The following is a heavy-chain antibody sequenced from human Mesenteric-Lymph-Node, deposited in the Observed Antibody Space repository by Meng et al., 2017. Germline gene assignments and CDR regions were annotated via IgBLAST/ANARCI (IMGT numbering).Heavy chain of an antibody. V-gene: IGHV3-74*01. J-gene: IGHJ4*02. CDR3: ARGGKAWYYYERRSPFDY. CDR1: GFTFSSYW. D-gene: IGHD3-22*01. CDR2: INSDGSST. Sequence: GESLKISWAASGFTFSSYWMHWVRQAPGRGLVWVSRINSDGSSTSYADSVKGRFTISRDNAKNTLYLQMNSLRAEDTAVYYCARGGKAWYYYERRSPFDYWGQGTLVTVSS.